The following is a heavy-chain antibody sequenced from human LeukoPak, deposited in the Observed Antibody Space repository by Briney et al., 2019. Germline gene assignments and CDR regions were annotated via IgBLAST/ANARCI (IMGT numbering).Heavy chain of an antibody. J-gene: IGHJ4*02. D-gene: IGHD6-6*01. Sequence: GGSLRLSCAASGFTFSSYAMSWVRQAPGKGLEWVSAISGSGDSTYYADSVKGRFTIPRDSSKNTLYLQMTTLRAEDTAVYSCAKQLSRPQLVRGYFGYWGQGTLVAVSS. V-gene: IGHV3-23*01. CDR2: ISGSGDST. CDR3: AKQLSRPQLVRGYFGY. CDR1: GFTFSSYA.